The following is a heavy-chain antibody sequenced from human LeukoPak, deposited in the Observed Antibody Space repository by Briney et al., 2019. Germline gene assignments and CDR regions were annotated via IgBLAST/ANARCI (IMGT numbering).Heavy chain of an antibody. CDR3: TRQYSSGWYIRYYYMDV. CDR1: GFTFSGSA. Sequence: PGGSLRLSCAASGFTFSGSAMHWVRQASGKGLEWVGRIRSKANSYATAYAASVKGRFTISRDDSKNTAYLQMNSLKTEDTAVYYCTRQYSSGWYIRYYYMDVWGKGTRSPSP. CDR2: IRSKANSYAT. D-gene: IGHD6-19*01. V-gene: IGHV3-73*01. J-gene: IGHJ6*03.